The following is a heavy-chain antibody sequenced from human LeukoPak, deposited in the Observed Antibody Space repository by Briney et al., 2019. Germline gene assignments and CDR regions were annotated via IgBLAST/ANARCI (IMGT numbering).Heavy chain of an antibody. CDR2: IYSGGST. J-gene: IGHJ6*02. CDR1: GFTVSSNY. CDR3: ARDQRGYDFWSGPQIRNGMDV. D-gene: IGHD3-3*01. Sequence: PGGSLRLSCAASGFTVSSNYMSWVRQAPGKGLEWVSVIYSGGSTYCADSVKGRFTISRDNSKNTLYLQMNSLRAEDTAVYYCARDQRGYDFWSGPQIRNGMDVWGQGTTVTVSS. V-gene: IGHV3-53*01.